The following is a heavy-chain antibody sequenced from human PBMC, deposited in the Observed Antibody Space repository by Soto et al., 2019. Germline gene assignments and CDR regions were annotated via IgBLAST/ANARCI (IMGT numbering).Heavy chain of an antibody. V-gene: IGHV4-4*09. CDR1: GGSISDYY. J-gene: IGHJ4*02. CDR3: ARNMAY. D-gene: IGHD3-10*01. CDR2: MYDSGST. Sequence: QEQLQESGPGLVKPSETLSLTCTVSGGSISDYYWSWIRQPTGKGLEWIGYMYDSGSTRYNPSLNSRVTLSVDTSNNRFSLNLRSVTAADTAVYYCARNMAYWGQGTLVTVSS.